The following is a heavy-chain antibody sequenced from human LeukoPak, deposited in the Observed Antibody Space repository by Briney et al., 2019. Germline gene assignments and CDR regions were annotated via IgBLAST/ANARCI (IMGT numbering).Heavy chain of an antibody. V-gene: IGHV1-46*03. D-gene: IGHD3-10*01. Sequence: AAVKVSCKAFGYGFTSYYIYWVRQAAGQGLEWMGIINPSVGGTTYARKFQGRVTMTRDTSTSTVYMELSVLRSEDTAVYYCARHGSGRYYPAEGRVDYWGQGTLVTVSS. J-gene: IGHJ4*02. CDR3: ARHGSGRYYPAEGRVDY. CDR2: INPSVGGT. CDR1: GYGFTSYY.